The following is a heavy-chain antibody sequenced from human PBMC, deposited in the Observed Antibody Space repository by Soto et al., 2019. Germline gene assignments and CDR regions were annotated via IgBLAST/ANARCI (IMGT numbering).Heavy chain of an antibody. J-gene: IGHJ4*02. CDR1: GFKFSNYA. CDR3: AKDRREGGNSAFYFDF. CDR2: ISATGGGT. V-gene: IGHV3-23*01. Sequence: GGSLRLSCAAPGFKFSNYAMSWVRQAPGKGLEWVSLISATGGGTYYADSVKGRFTISRDNSHNALYLQVHSLTAEDTAVYYCAKDRREGGNSAFYFDFWGQGAQVTVSS. D-gene: IGHD3-16*01.